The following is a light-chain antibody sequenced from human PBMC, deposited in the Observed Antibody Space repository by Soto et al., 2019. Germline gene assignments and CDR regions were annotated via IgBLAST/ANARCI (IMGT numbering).Light chain of an antibody. CDR3: QQYYTNRWT. V-gene: IGKV4-1*01. Sequence: DIVMTQSPGSLAVSLGERATINCKSSQSVLYSSNNKNSVAWYQQKPGQPPQLLIYWASTRESGVPDRFSGSESGTDFTLTISSLQAEDVAVYYCQQYYTNRWTFGQGTKVDIK. CDR1: QSVLYSSNNKNS. J-gene: IGKJ1*01. CDR2: WAS.